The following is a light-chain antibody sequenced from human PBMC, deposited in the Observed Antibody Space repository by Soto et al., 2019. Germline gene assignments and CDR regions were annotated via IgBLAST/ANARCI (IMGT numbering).Light chain of an antibody. CDR1: TGSVTSGHF. CDR3: LLTYTGTRV. Sequence: HAVVTQEPSLTVSPGGTVTLTCGSSTGSVTSGHFPFWFQQRPGQAPRTLIYDTNNKQSWTPARFSGSLLGGKAALTLSGAQPEDEADYYSLLTYTGTRVFGGGTQLTVL. V-gene: IGLV7-46*01. CDR2: DTN. J-gene: IGLJ7*01.